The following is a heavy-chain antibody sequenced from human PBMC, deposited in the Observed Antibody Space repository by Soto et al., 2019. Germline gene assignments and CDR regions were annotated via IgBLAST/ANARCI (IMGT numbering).Heavy chain of an antibody. CDR2: ISSSSSYI. J-gene: IGHJ4*02. D-gene: IGHD2-8*01. Sequence: EVQLVESGGGLVKPGGSLRLSCAASGFTFSSYSMNWVRQAPGKGLEWVSSISSSSSYIYYADSVKGRFTISRDNAKNSLYLQMNSLRAEDTAVYYCARDSCTNCVCYGSAYYFDYRGQGTLVTVSS. V-gene: IGHV3-21*01. CDR3: ARDSCTNCVCYGSAYYFDY. CDR1: GFTFSSYS.